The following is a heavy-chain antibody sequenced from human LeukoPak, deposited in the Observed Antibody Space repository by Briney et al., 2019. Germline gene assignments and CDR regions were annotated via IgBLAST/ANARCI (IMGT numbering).Heavy chain of an antibody. CDR2: IYYSGST. V-gene: IGHV4-39*01. CDR3: ASLSIAVTGTEDY. D-gene: IGHD6-19*01. Sequence: PSETLPLTCTVSGGSISSSSYYWGWIRQPPGKGLEWIGSIYYSGSTYYNPSLKSRVTISVDTSKNQFSLKLSSVTAADTAVYYCASLSIAVTGTEDYWGQGTLVTVSS. CDR1: GGSISSSSYY. J-gene: IGHJ4*02.